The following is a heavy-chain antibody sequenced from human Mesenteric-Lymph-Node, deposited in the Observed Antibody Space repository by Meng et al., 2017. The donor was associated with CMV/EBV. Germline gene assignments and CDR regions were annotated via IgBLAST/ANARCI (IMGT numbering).Heavy chain of an antibody. CDR2: INGNGRRSEISGIPGTT. Sequence: GESLKISCTASGFTFTSYAMTWVRQTPGKGLEWVSAINGNGRRSEISGIPGTTYYTDSVKGRFIISRDNTKNSLYLQMNSLRVEDTAVYYCARKMAKILPFDYWGQGNLVTVSS. CDR3: ARKMAKILPFDY. D-gene: IGHD5-24*01. J-gene: IGHJ4*02. CDR1: GFTFTSYA. V-gene: IGHV3-23*01.